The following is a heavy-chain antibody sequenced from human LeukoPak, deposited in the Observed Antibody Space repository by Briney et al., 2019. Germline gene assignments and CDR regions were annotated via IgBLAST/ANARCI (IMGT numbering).Heavy chain of an antibody. D-gene: IGHD6-19*01. Sequence: GGSLRLSCAASGFTFSSYGMHWVRQAPGKGLEWVAFIRYDGSNKYYADSVKGRFTISRDNSKNTLYLQMNSLRAEDTAVYYCARCSTGLVRYFDYWGQGTLVTVSS. V-gene: IGHV3-30*02. CDR1: GFTFSSYG. CDR2: IRYDGSNK. J-gene: IGHJ4*02. CDR3: ARCSTGLVRYFDY.